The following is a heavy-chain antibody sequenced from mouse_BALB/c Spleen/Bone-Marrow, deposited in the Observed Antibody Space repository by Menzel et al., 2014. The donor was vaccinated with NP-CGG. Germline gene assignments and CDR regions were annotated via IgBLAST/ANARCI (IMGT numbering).Heavy chain of an antibody. D-gene: IGHD2-2*01. Sequence: EVKLVESGAELVKPGASVKSSCTASGFNIKDTYIHWVKQRPEQGLEWIGRIDPANDNTKYDPKFQGKATITADTSSSTAYLQLSSLTSEDTAVYYCASYVYGYYFDYWGQGTTLTVSS. V-gene: IGHV14-3*02. CDR3: ASYVYGYYFDY. CDR1: GFNIKDTY. J-gene: IGHJ2*01. CDR2: IDPANDNT.